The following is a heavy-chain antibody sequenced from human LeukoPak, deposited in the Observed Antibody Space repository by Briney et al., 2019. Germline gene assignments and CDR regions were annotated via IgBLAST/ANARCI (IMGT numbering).Heavy chain of an antibody. CDR2: IYHSGNT. D-gene: IGHD3-10*01. CDR1: GGSISSGNW. Sequence: ASETLSLTCAVSGGSISSGNWWSWVRQPPGKGLEWIGEIYHSGNTNYNPSLKSRVTISVDWSKNHFSLKLSSVTAADTAVYYCARVERGGSGGFQHWGQGTLVTVSS. CDR3: ARVERGGSGGFQH. V-gene: IGHV4-4*02. J-gene: IGHJ1*01.